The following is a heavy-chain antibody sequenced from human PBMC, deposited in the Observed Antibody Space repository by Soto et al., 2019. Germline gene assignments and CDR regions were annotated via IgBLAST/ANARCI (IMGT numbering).Heavy chain of an antibody. J-gene: IGHJ4*02. CDR3: ARERGVRYDSSGYFDY. CDR2: IIPILGIT. V-gene: IGHV1-69*04. D-gene: IGHD3-22*01. Sequence: SVKVSCKASGGTFSSYTISWVRQAPGQGLECMGRIIPILGITNYAQKFQGRVTITADKSTSTAYMELSSLRSEDTAVYYRARERGVRYDSSGYFDYWGQGTLVTFSS. CDR1: GGTFSSYT.